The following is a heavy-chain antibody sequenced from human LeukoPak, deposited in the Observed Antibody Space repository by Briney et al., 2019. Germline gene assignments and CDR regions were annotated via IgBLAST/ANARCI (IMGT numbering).Heavy chain of an antibody. V-gene: IGHV3-23*01. CDR3: AKVQHYYYGLGV. CDR2: ISGTGSYT. J-gene: IGHJ6*02. CDR1: GFPFTSYA. Sequence: GGSLSLPCTASGFPFTSYAMTWVRQAPGKGLEWASGISGTGSYTSYAESVQGRFTVSRDNHKDTLFLQMNSLRAEDTAVYYCAKVQHYYYGLGVWGQGTTVTVSS.